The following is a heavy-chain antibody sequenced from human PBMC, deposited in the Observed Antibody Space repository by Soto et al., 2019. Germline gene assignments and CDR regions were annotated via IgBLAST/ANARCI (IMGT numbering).Heavy chain of an antibody. CDR2: IYPGDSYT. D-gene: IGHD2-15*01. V-gene: IGHV5-51*01. J-gene: IGHJ6*02. Sequence: PGESLKISCKDSGYSFTSYWIGWVRQMPGKGLEWMGIIYPGDSYTKYSPSFQGQVTISADKSISTAYLQWSNLKASDTAIYYCAKHILGYCSGGDCYYYGMDVWGQGTTVTVSS. CDR3: AKHILGYCSGGDCYYYGMDV. CDR1: GYSFTSYW.